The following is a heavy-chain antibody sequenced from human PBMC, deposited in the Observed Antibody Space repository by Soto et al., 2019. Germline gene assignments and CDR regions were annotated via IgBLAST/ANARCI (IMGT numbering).Heavy chain of an antibody. V-gene: IGHV1-69*12. CDR3: ARDIGAGGGDYYYGMDV. Sequence: QVQLVQSGAEVKKPGSSVKVSCKASGGTFSSYAISWVRQAPGQGREWMGGIIPIFGTANYAKKFQGRVTITADESTSTAYMGLSSLRSEDTAVYYCARDIGAGGGDYYYGMDVWGQGTTVTVSS. CDR1: GGTFSSYA. D-gene: IGHD3-16*01. J-gene: IGHJ6*02. CDR2: IIPIFGTA.